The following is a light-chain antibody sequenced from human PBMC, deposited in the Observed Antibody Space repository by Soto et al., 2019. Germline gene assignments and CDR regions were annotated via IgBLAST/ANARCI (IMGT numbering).Light chain of an antibody. Sequence: EIVMTQSPATLSVSPGERATLSCRASQSVSSNLAWYQQKPGQAPRLLIYGASTRATGIPARFSGSGSGTEFTLTISSLQSEDFAVYYCHQYNNWPPTWTFGQETKVDIK. CDR3: HQYNNWPPTWT. CDR1: QSVSSN. CDR2: GAS. V-gene: IGKV3-15*01. J-gene: IGKJ1*01.